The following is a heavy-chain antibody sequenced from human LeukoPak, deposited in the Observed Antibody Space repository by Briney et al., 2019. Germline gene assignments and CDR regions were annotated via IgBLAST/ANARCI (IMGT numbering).Heavy chain of an antibody. CDR2: ISGSSIYT. D-gene: IGHD3-22*01. Sequence: PGGSLRLSCAASGFTFGDYHMTWIRQAPGKGLEWVSYISGSSIYTRYADSVKGRFTISRDNAKNSLYLQMNSLRAEDTALYYCVRDISGYYFDYWGQGTLVTVSS. CDR3: VRDISGYYFDY. CDR1: GFTFGDYH. J-gene: IGHJ4*02. V-gene: IGHV3-11*05.